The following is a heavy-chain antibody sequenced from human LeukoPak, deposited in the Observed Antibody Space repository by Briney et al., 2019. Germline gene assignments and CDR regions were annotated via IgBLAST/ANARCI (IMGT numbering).Heavy chain of an antibody. V-gene: IGHV3-21*01. CDR3: ARVVAGYYFDY. Sequence: MAGGSLRLSCAASGFTFSSYSMNWVRQAPGKGLEWVSSISSSSSYIYYADSVKGRFTISRDNAKNSLYLQMNSLRAEDTAVYYCARVVAGYYFDYWGQGTLVTVSS. CDR2: ISSSSSYI. D-gene: IGHD6-19*01. CDR1: GFTFSSYS. J-gene: IGHJ4*02.